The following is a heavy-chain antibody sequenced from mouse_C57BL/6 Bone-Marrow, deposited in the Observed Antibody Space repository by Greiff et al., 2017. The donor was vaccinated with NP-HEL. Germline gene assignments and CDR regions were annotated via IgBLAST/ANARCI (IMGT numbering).Heavy chain of an antibody. D-gene: IGHD1-1*01. J-gene: IGHJ1*03. CDR1: GYSFTGYY. CDR3: ARRSTTGDWYFDV. Sequence: VQLQHSGPELVKPGASVKISCKASGYSFTGYYMNWVKQSPEKSLEWIGEINPSTGGTTYNQKFKAKATLTVDKSSSTAYMQLKSLTSEDSAVYYCARRSTTGDWYFDVWGTGTTVTVSS. V-gene: IGHV1-42*01. CDR2: INPSTGGT.